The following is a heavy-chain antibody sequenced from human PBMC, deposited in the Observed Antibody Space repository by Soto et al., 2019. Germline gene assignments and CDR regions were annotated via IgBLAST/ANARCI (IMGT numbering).Heavy chain of an antibody. CDR3: TRGGSAAAGTSDF. CDR1: GFIFSRYV. V-gene: IGHV3-33*01. D-gene: IGHD6-13*01. CDR2: IWYDGSNK. Sequence: GGSLRLSCAASGFIFSRYVMHWVRQAPGKGLEWVAVIWYDGSNKYYADSVKGRFTISRDNSKNTLYLQMNSLRVDDTAVYYCTRGGSAAAGTSDFWGQGTLVTVSS. J-gene: IGHJ4*02.